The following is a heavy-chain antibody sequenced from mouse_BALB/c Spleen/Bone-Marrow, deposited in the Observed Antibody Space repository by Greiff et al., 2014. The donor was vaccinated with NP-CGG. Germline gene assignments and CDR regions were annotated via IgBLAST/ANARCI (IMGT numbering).Heavy chain of an antibody. V-gene: IGHV14-3*02. Sequence: EVKLMESGAELVKPGASVKLSCTASGFNIKDTYMHWVKQRPEQGLEWIGRIDPANGNTKYVPTFQGKATITADTSSNTDYLQLSSLTSEDTAVYYCASSGNYEGGAMDYWGQGISVTVSS. CDR2: IDPANGNT. CDR1: GFNIKDTY. CDR3: ASSGNYEGGAMDY. J-gene: IGHJ4*01. D-gene: IGHD2-1*01.